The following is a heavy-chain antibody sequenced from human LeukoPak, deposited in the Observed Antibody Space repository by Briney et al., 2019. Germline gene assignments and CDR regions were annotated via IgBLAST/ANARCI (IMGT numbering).Heavy chain of an antibody. J-gene: IGHJ4*02. CDR2: INPNSGGT. CDR1: GYTFTGYY. D-gene: IGHD6-19*01. V-gene: IGHV1-2*02. CDR3: ATSSGWKSNIDY. Sequence: ASVKVSCKASGYTFTGYYMHWVRQAPGQGLEWMGWINPNSGGTNYAQKFQGRVTMTRDTSIRTAYMELSRLRSDDTAVFYCATSSGWKSNIDYWGQGTLVTVSS.